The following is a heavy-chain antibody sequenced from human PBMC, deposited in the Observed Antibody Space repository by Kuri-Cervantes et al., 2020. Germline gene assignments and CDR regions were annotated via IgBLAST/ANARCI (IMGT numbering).Heavy chain of an antibody. D-gene: IGHD2-2*01. CDR2: IYYSGST. V-gene: IGHV4-59*01. J-gene: IGHJ5*02. CDR1: GGSISSYY. CDR3: ARGGRKYCSSTSCYLQNWFDP. Sequence: SETLSLTCTVSGGSISSYYWSWIRQPPGKGLEWIGYIYYSGSTNYNPSLKSRVTISVDTSKNQFSLKLSSVTAADTAVYYCARGGRKYCSSTSCYLQNWFDPWGQGTRGTVSS.